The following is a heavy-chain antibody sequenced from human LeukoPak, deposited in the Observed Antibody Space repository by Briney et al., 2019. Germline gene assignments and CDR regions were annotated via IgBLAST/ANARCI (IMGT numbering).Heavy chain of an antibody. D-gene: IGHD6-19*01. J-gene: IGHJ4*02. CDR1: GFTFSSYG. V-gene: IGHV3-33*01. Sequence: GGSLRLSCAASGFTFSSYGMHWVRQAPGKGLEWVAVIWYDGGNKYYADSVKGRFTISRDNSKNTLYLQMNSLRAEDTAVYYCARETEQAVAGREFDYWGQGTLVTVSS. CDR2: IWYDGGNK. CDR3: ARETEQAVAGREFDY.